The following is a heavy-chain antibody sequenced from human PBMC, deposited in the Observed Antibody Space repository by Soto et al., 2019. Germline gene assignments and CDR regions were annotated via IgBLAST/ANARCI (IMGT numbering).Heavy chain of an antibody. CDR1: GYTFTGYY. Sequence: ASVKVSCMASGYTFTGYYMHCVRQAPGQGLEWMGWINPNSGGTNYAQKFQGWVTMTRDTSISTAYMELSRLRSDDTAVYYCARGVEEVDANAHPFDPWGQGTLVTGSS. V-gene: IGHV1-2*04. J-gene: IGHJ5*02. CDR2: INPNSGGT. D-gene: IGHD2-8*01. CDR3: ARGVEEVDANAHPFDP.